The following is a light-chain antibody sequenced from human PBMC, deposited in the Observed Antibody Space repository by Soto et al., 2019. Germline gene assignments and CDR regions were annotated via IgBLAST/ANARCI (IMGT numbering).Light chain of an antibody. CDR3: AAWDDSLSGYYV. J-gene: IGLJ1*01. V-gene: IGLV1-44*01. Sequence: QSALTQPPSASGTPGQRVTISCSGSSSNIGSNTVNWYQQLPGTAPKLLIYSNNQRPSGVPERFSGSKSGTSASLAISGLQSEDEADYYCAAWDDSLSGYYVFGTGTTAPS. CDR2: SNN. CDR1: SSNIGSNT.